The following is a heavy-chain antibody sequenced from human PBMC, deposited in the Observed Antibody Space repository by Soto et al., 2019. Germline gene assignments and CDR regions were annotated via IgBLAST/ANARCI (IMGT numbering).Heavy chain of an antibody. V-gene: IGHV1-18*01. J-gene: IGHJ6*02. CDR3: AREGDRPYYYYGMDV. CDR1: GYSFTRYG. Sequence: QVQLVQSGNEVKKPGASVNVSCKASGYSFTRYGISWVRQAPGQGLEWMGWISGYNGKTKYAQKLQGRVSMTTDTCTSRAYMELRSLGSDDTAVYYCAREGDRPYYYYGMDVWGQGTTVTVSS. CDR2: ISGYNGKT. D-gene: IGHD3-16*01.